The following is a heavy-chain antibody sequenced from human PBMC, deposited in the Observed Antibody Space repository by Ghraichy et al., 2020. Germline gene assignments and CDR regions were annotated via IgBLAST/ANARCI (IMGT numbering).Heavy chain of an antibody. Sequence: GGSLRLSCAASGFTVSSNYMSWVRQAPGKGLEWVSVIYSGGSTYYADSVKGRFTISRDNSKNTLYLQMNSLRAEATAVYYCASGPRPYYYGMDVWGQGTTVTVSS. V-gene: IGHV3-53*01. CDR2: IYSGGST. CDR1: GFTVSSNY. J-gene: IGHJ6*02. CDR3: ASGPRPYYYGMDV.